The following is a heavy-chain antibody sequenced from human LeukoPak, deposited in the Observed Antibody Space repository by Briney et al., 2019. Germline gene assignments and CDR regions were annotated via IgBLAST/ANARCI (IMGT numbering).Heavy chain of an antibody. CDR2: INPNSGGT. Sequence: ASVKVSCKASGYTFTGYYMHWVRQAPGQGLEWMGWINPNSGGTNYAQKFQGWVTMTRDTSISTAYMELSRLRSDDTAVYYCARADYYDSSGPRYYYYGMDVWGQGTTVTVSS. D-gene: IGHD3-22*01. J-gene: IGHJ6*02. CDR3: ARADYYDSSGPRYYYYGMDV. CDR1: GYTFTGYY. V-gene: IGHV1-2*04.